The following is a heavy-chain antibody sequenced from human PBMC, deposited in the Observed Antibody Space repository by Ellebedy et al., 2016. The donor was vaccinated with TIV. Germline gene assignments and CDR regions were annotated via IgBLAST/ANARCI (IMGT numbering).Heavy chain of an antibody. CDR3: ARGEGFYNFYNGMDV. V-gene: IGHV1-2*02. Sequence: AASVKVSCKVSGDTLTGYYMHWARQAPGQGLEWMGWINPNSGGIQYAQKFQGRVTMTRDTSISTAYMEVSRLRSDDTAVYFCARGEGFYNFYNGMDVWGQGTTVTVSS. CDR2: INPNSGGI. CDR1: GDTLTGYY. J-gene: IGHJ6*02.